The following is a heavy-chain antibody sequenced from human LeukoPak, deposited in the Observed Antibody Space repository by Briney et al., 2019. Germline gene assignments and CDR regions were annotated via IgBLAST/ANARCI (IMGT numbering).Heavy chain of an antibody. D-gene: IGHD3-10*01. CDR2: INHSGSA. CDR1: GDSISSGSYY. CDR3: ARQRRAYYYGSGSYSAGGWFDP. V-gene: IGHV4-39*01. J-gene: IGHJ5*02. Sequence: PSETLSLTCTVSGDSISSGSYYWSWIRQPPGKGLEWIGEINHSGSANYNPSLKSRVTISVDTSKNQFSLKLSSVTAADTAVYYCARQRRAYYYGSGSYSAGGWFDPWGQGTLVTVSS.